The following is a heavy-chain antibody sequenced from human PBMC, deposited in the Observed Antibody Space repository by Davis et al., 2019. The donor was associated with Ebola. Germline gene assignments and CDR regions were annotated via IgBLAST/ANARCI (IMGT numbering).Heavy chain of an antibody. V-gene: IGHV3-53*01. CDR1: GFTFSDFY. J-gene: IGHJ4*02. CDR2: IYNGGST. D-gene: IGHD5-18*01. Sequence: GESLKISCAASGFTFSDFYMSWVRQAPGKGLEWVSVIYNGGSTYYADSVKGRFTISRDNAKKSLYLQMNSLRAEDTAVYYCTRGYGWTDYWGQGALVTVSS. CDR3: TRGYGWTDY.